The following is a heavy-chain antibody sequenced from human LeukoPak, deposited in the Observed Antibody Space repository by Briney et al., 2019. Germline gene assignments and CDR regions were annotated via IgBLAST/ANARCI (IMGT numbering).Heavy chain of an antibody. Sequence: SETLSLTCTVSGGSISSSSYYWGWIRQPPGKGLEWIGSIYYSGSTYYNPSLKSRVTISVDTSKNQFSLKLSSVTAADTAVYYCARQDSSSWSAIGAFDIWGQGTMVTVSS. CDR1: GGSISSSSYY. CDR3: ARQDSSSWSAIGAFDI. D-gene: IGHD6-13*01. CDR2: IYYSGST. V-gene: IGHV4-39*01. J-gene: IGHJ3*02.